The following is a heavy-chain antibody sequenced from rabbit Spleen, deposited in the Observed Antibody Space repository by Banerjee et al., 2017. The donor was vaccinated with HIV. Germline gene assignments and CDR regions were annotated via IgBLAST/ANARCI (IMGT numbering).Heavy chain of an antibody. CDR3: ARDNAGKTITFNL. V-gene: IGHV1S40*01. CDR1: GFSFSSNYY. D-gene: IGHD4-2*01. J-gene: IGHJ4*01. CDR2: IDTGSSGTT. Sequence: QSLEESGGGLVQPEGSLTLSCTASGFSFSSNYYMCWVRQAPGKGLEWIACIDTGSSGTTYYASWAKGRFTISKTSSTTVTLQMTSLTAADTATYFCARDNAGKTITFNLWGQGTLVTVS.